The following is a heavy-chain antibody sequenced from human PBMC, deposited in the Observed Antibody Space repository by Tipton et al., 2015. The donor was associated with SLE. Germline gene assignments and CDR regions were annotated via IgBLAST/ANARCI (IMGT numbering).Heavy chain of an antibody. CDR3: AREDSRRAAFDI. V-gene: IGHV1-46*01. CDR2: INPSGCST. D-gene: IGHD3-22*01. J-gene: IGHJ3*02. Sequence: QLVQSGAEVKKPGASVKVSCKASGYTFTSYYMHWVRQAPGQGLEWMGIINPSGCSTSYAQKFQGRVSMTTDTSTSTAYMELRSLRSDDKAVYYCAREDSRRAAFDIWRQVTMVTVSS. CDR1: GYTFTSYY.